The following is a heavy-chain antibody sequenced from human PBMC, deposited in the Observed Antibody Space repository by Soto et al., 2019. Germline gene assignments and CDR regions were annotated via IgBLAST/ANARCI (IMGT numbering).Heavy chain of an antibody. J-gene: IGHJ4*02. CDR3: ARPSGSYQPFDY. D-gene: IGHD1-26*01. V-gene: IGHV1-18*01. CDR1: GYTFASYA. CDR2: ISAYNGNT. Sequence: ASVKVSCKASGYTFASYAISWMRQAPGQGLEWMGWISAYNGNTNYAQKLQGRVTITRDTSASTAYMELSSLRSEDTAVYYCARPSGSYQPFDYWGQGTLVTVSS.